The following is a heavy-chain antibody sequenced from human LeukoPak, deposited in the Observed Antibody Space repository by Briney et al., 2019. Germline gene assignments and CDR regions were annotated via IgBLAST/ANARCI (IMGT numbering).Heavy chain of an antibody. Sequence: ASVKVSCKASGGTFSSYATSWVRQAPGQGLEWMGRIIPIFGTANYAQKFQGRVTITTDESTSTAYMELSSLRSEDTAVYYCARDEVSQRGTMIVVAQGYWGQGTLVTVSS. J-gene: IGHJ4*02. CDR2: IIPIFGTA. D-gene: IGHD3-22*01. CDR3: ARDEVSQRGTMIVVAQGY. V-gene: IGHV1-69*05. CDR1: GGTFSSYA.